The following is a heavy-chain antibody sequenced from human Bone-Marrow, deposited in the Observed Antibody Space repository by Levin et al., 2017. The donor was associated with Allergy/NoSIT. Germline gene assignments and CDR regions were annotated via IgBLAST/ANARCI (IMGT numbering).Heavy chain of an antibody. CDR3: ARVGEILTGYWGGYFDY. CDR2: ISYDGSNK. D-gene: IGHD3-9*01. Sequence: GESLKISCAASGFTFSTYAMHWVRQAPGKGLEWVAVISYDGSNKYYADSVKGRFTISRDNSKNTLYLQMNSLRAEDTAVYYCARVGEILTGYWGGYFDYWGQGTLVTVSS. CDR1: GFTFSTYA. V-gene: IGHV3-30-3*01. J-gene: IGHJ4*02.